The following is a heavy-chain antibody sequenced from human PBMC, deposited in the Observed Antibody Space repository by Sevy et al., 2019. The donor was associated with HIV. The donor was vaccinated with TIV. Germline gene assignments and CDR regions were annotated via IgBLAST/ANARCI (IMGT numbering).Heavy chain of an antibody. J-gene: IGHJ4*02. V-gene: IGHV3-7*03. Sequence: GGSLRLSCDASGFTFDMYWMQWVRQAPGKGLEWVANIREDGNEIYYAASVRGRFTISRDNAKGSLYLQMNNLRVEDTATYYCARRYFDLWGQGTLVTVSS. CDR1: GFTFDMYW. CDR2: IREDGNEI. CDR3: ARRYFDL.